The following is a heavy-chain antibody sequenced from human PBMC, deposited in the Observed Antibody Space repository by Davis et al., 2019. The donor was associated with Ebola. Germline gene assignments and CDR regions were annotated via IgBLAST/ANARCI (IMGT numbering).Heavy chain of an antibody. Sequence: SETLSLTCTVSGGSISSGGYYWSWIRQHPGTGLEWIGYFYFSGSTYYNPSLKSRVTISVDTSKNQFSLKLSSVTAADPAEYYCARYTPQYYYGSGSYYNVAYYGMDVWGQGTTVTVSS. CDR1: GGSISSGGYY. CDR2: FYFSGST. V-gene: IGHV4-31*03. D-gene: IGHD3-10*01. J-gene: IGHJ6*02. CDR3: ARYTPQYYYGSGSYYNVAYYGMDV.